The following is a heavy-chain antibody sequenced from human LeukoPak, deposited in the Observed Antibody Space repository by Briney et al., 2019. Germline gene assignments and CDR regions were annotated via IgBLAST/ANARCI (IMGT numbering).Heavy chain of an antibody. D-gene: IGHD2-2*01. CDR2: ISSSGSTI. J-gene: IGHJ3*02. CDR1: GFTFSSYE. Sequence: GGSLRLSCAASGFTFSSYEMNWVRQAPGKGLEWVSYISSSGSTIYYADSVEGRFTISRDNAKNSLYLQMNSLRAEDTAVYYCARAAMLTLAFDIWGQGTMVTVSS. V-gene: IGHV3-48*03. CDR3: ARAAMLTLAFDI.